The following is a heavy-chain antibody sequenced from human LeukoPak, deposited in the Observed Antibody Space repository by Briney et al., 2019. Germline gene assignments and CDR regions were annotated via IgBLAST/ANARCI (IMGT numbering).Heavy chain of an antibody. CDR3: ARGYSSSWYPYYYYGMDV. D-gene: IGHD6-13*01. CDR1: GGSIIGYY. CDR2: IYHSGST. Sequence: KPSETLSLTCTVSGGSIIGYYWNWIRQPPGEGLDWIGYIYHSGSTNYNPSLKSRVTISVDTSKNQFSLKLSSVTAADTAVYYCARGYSSSWYPYYYYGMDVWGQGTTVTVSS. V-gene: IGHV4-59*12. J-gene: IGHJ6*02.